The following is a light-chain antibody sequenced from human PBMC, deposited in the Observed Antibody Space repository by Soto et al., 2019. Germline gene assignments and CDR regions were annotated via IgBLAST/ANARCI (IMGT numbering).Light chain of an antibody. J-gene: IGKJ1*01. Sequence: DIQMTQSPSTGSASVGDTVTITCRASQSINTRLAWYQQKAGKAPKVLIYDASRLESGVPSRFSGSGSGTEFTLTINRRQPDDFASYYCQQYDSYSWTFGQGTKVEI. CDR2: DAS. CDR3: QQYDSYSWT. CDR1: QSINTR. V-gene: IGKV1-5*01.